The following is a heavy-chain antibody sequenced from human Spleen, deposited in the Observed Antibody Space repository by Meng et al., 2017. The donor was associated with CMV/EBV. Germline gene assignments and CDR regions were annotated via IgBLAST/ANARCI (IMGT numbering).Heavy chain of an antibody. Sequence: GSLRLSCAVSGGSVSHSGYYWGWIRQPPGKGLEWIATIYYTGRTYYNPSLKSRVTISVDTSKNQFSLKVNSVTAADTDLYYCARESSGWYGADYWGQGKLVTVSS. J-gene: IGHJ4*02. D-gene: IGHD6-19*01. CDR1: GGSVSHSGYY. V-gene: IGHV4-39*07. CDR3: ARESSGWYGADY. CDR2: IYYTGRT.